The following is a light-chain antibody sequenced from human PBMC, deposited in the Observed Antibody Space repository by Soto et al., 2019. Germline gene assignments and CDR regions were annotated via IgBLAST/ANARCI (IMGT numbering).Light chain of an antibody. Sequence: EIVLTQSPGTPSLSPGERATLSCRASQNISSSSLAWYQLKPGQAPRLLIHAASSRATGIPDRFSGSGSGTDLTLTISRLEPEDFAVYYCQQYGGSALYTFGQGTKLEIK. CDR2: AAS. V-gene: IGKV3-20*01. CDR3: QQYGGSALYT. J-gene: IGKJ2*01. CDR1: QNISSSS.